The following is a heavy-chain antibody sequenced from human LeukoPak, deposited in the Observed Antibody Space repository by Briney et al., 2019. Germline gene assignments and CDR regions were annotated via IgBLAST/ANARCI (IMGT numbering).Heavy chain of an antibody. D-gene: IGHD3-10*01. J-gene: IGHJ4*02. Sequence: GGSLRLSCAASGFTFSSYGMHWVRQAPGKGLEWVAVIWYDGSNKYYADSVKGRFTISRDNSKNTLYLQMNSLRAEDTAVYYCAKGGGTATMVRGVIIGDYFDYWGQGTLVTVSS. CDR3: AKGGGTATMVRGVIIGDYFDY. CDR2: IWYDGSNK. CDR1: GFTFSSYG. V-gene: IGHV3-33*06.